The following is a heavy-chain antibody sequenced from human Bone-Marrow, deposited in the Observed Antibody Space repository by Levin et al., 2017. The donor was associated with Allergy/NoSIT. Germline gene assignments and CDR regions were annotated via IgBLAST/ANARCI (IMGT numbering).Heavy chain of an antibody. CDR2: IYYSGST. D-gene: IGHD2-21*01. CDR3: ARSFPVILYYYYYMDG. J-gene: IGHJ6*03. V-gene: IGHV4-39*01. CDR1: GGSISSSSYY. Sequence: ASETLSLTCTVSGGSISSSSYYWGWIRQPPGKGLEWIGSIYYSGSTYYKPSLKSRVTISVDTSKNQFSLNLSSVTAADTAVYYCARSFPVILYYYYYMDGWGKGTTVTVSS.